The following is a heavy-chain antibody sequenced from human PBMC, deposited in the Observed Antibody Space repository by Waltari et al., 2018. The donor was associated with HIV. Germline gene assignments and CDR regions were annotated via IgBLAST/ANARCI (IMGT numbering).Heavy chain of an antibody. Sequence: GFTFSSYAMSWVRQAPGKGLEWVSGISGSGRSTYYADSVKGRFTISRDNSKNTVYLQMNSLRAEDTAIYYCAKSGGDILTGHSYYYYGMDVWGLGTTVTVSS. V-gene: IGHV3-23*01. D-gene: IGHD3-9*01. J-gene: IGHJ6*02. CDR1: GFTFSSYA. CDR3: AKSGGDILTGHSYYYYGMDV. CDR2: ISGSGRST.